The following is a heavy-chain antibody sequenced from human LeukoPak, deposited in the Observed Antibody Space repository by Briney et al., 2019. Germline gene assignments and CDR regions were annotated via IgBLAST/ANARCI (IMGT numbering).Heavy chain of an antibody. CDR1: GFTFSSYA. CDR2: ISGSGGST. J-gene: IGHJ4*02. V-gene: IGHV3-23*01. Sequence: GGSLRLSCAASGFTFSSYAMSWVRQAPGKGLEWVSAISGSGGSTYYADSVKGRFTISRDNSKNTLYLQMNSLRAEDTAVYYCAKDGHIVVATAINYFDYWGQGTLVTVSS. D-gene: IGHD2-21*02. CDR3: AKDGHIVVATAINYFDY.